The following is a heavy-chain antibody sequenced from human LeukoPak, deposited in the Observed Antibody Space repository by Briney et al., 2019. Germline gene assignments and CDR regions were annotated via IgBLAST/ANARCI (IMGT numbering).Heavy chain of an antibody. CDR1: GFTFSSYG. CDR2: IGGRDGST. CDR3: AKDVGKWESLHFFDY. D-gene: IGHD1-26*01. V-gene: IGHV3-23*01. Sequence: RTGGSLRLSCAASGFTFSSYGMSWVRQAPGKGLEWVSAIGGRDGSTYYADSVKGRFTISRDNSKNTLYVQMNSLRAEDTAVYYCAKDVGKWESLHFFDYWGQGTLVTVSS. J-gene: IGHJ4*02.